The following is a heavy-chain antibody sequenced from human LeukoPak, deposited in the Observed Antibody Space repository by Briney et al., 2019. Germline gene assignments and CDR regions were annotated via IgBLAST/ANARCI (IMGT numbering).Heavy chain of an antibody. CDR1: GYTFTSYY. Sequence: ASVKVSCKASGYTFTSYYMYWVRQAPGQGLEWMGIINPSGGSTSYAQKFQGRVTMTRDTSTSTVYMELNSLRSEDTAVYYCARDAEYCSGGSCSVYWGQGTLVTVSS. CDR2: INPSGGST. J-gene: IGHJ4*02. V-gene: IGHV1-46*01. D-gene: IGHD2-15*01. CDR3: ARDAEYCSGGSCSVY.